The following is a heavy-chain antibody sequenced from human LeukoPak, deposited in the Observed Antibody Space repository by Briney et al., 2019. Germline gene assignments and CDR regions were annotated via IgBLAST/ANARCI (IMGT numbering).Heavy chain of an antibody. CDR3: ARHRKAGYSSGWYCDY. D-gene: IGHD6-19*01. CDR2: IYYSGTT. J-gene: IGHJ4*02. Sequence: SETLSLTCAVSRGPVNLYDYFWGWIRQPPGKGLVWIGSIYYSGTTYYNASLKSRVTMSVDTSKNQFSLKVRSVTAADTAVYYCARHRKAGYSSGWYCDYWGQGTLVTVSS. V-gene: IGHV4-39*01. CDR1: RGPVNLYDYF.